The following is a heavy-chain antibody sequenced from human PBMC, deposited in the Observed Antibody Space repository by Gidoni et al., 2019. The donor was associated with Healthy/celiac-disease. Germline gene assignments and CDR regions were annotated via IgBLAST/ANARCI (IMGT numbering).Heavy chain of an antibody. CDR3: AKVWGEWLFYYYGMDV. J-gene: IGHJ6*02. V-gene: IGHV3-30*02. CDR2: DGSNK. D-gene: IGHD3-16*01. Sequence: DGSNKYYADSVKGRFTISRDNSKNTLYLQMNSLRAEDTAVYYCAKVWGEWLFYYYGMDVWGQGTTVTVSS.